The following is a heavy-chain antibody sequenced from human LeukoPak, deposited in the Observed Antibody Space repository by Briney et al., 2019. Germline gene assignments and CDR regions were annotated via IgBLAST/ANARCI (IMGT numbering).Heavy chain of an antibody. CDR3: ARQDCSGGSCYLDY. CDR2: ISFHGSDK. D-gene: IGHD2-15*01. Sequence: PGRSLRLSCVTSGFTFRNYGMHWVRQAPGKGLEWVSVISFHGSDKFYADSVKGRLTISRDSSQNTLFVQMNSLRAEDTAVYYCARQDCSGGSCYLDYWGQGILVTVSS. V-gene: IGHV3-30*19. CDR1: GFTFRNYG. J-gene: IGHJ4*02.